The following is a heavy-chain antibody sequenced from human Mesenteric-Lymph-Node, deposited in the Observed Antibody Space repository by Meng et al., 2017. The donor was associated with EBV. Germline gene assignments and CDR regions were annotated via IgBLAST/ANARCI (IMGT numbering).Heavy chain of an antibody. J-gene: IGHJ4*02. CDR2: ISVYNGVT. V-gene: IGHV1-18*01. D-gene: IGHD6-6*01. Sequence: QFKLVQSGGEVKKPGASLKVSCKTSGYTFTSYAISWVRQAPGQGLEWMGWISVYNGVTNYAPNLQGRVTVTTDTSTTTAYMELTGLTSADTAVYYCARGGAARPFDYWGQGTLVTVSS. CDR3: ARGGAARPFDY. CDR1: GYTFTSYA.